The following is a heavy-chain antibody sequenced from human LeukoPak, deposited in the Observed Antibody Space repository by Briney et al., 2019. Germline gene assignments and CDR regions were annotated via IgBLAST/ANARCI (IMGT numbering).Heavy chain of an antibody. CDR1: GFTVSSNY. CDR3: AKTGIVVVIAYFDY. V-gene: IGHV3-53*01. Sequence: GGSLRLSCAASGFTVSSNYMSWVRQAPRKGLERVSVIYACDSTYYADSVKGRFTISRDNSKNTLYLQMNSLRAEDTAVYYCAKTGIVVVIAYFDYWGQGTLVTVSS. CDR2: IYACDST. D-gene: IGHD3-22*01. J-gene: IGHJ4*02.